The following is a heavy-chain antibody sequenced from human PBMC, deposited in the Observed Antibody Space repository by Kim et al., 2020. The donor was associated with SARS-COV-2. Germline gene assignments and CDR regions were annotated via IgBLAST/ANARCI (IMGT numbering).Heavy chain of an antibody. CDR2: INHSGST. Sequence: SETLSLTCAVYGGSFSGYYWSWIRQPPGKGLEWIGEINHSGSTNYNPSLKSRGTISVDTSKNQFSLKLSSVTAADTAVYSCARGRTLSGWISNPDNCFDP. CDR1: GGSFSGYY. CDR3: ARGRTLSGWISNPDNCFDP. D-gene: IGHD5-12*01. J-gene: IGHJ5*02. V-gene: IGHV4-34*01.